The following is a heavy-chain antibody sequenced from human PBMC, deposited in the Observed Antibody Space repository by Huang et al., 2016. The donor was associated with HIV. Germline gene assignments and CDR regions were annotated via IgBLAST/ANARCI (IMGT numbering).Heavy chain of an antibody. CDR3: TAGDFGDDEPLDY. CDR1: GYTLSELA. J-gene: IGHJ4*02. Sequence: QVQMIQSGADVKKPGASVKVSCRVVSGYTLSELAMHWVRQAPGKGLEWMGGVDPEKGKIVYAKKFQGRVTMTEDTSTNTTYLEMRNLRSEDTAMYFCTAGDFGDDEPLDYWGQGALITVTS. V-gene: IGHV1-24*01. D-gene: IGHD3-16*01. CDR2: VDPEKGKI.